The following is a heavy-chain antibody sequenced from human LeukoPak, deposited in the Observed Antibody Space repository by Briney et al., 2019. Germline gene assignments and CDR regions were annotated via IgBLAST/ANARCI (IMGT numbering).Heavy chain of an antibody. D-gene: IGHD1-26*01. CDR2: IYYSGST. Sequence: SETLSLTCTVSGGSISSYYWSWIRQPPGKGLEWIGYIYYSGSTSYNPSLKSRVTISVDTSKNQFSLTLRSVTAADTAVYYCARGGELLFDYWGQGTLVTVSS. V-gene: IGHV4-59*01. CDR1: GGSISSYY. CDR3: ARGGELLFDY. J-gene: IGHJ4*02.